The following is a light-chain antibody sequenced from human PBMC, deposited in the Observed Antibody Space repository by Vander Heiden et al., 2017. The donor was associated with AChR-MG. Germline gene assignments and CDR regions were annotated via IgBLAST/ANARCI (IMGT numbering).Light chain of an antibody. CDR1: QSVSTN. J-gene: IGKJ2*01. CDR2: GAS. V-gene: IGKV3-15*01. CDR3: QQDYNWPYT. Sequence: EIVMTHSPATLSVSPGERATLSCRASQSVSTNLAWYQQKPGQAPRLLMYGASTRATGIPARFSGSGSGTEFTLTISRLQSEDFAVYYCQQDYNWPYTFGQGTKLEIK.